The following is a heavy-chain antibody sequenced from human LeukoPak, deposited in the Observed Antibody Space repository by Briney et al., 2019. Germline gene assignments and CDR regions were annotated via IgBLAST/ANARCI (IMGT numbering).Heavy chain of an antibody. D-gene: IGHD5-18*01. Sequence: SETLSLTCAVYGGSFSGYYWSWIRQPPGKGLEWIGEINHSGSTNYNPSLKSRATISVDTSKNQFSLKLSSVTAADTAVYYCARAMQYSYGYVDYWGQGTLVTVSS. CDR3: ARAMQYSYGYVDY. CDR2: INHSGST. V-gene: IGHV4-34*01. CDR1: GGSFSGYY. J-gene: IGHJ4*02.